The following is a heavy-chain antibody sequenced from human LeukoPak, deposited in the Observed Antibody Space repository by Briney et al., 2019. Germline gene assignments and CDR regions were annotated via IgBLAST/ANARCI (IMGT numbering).Heavy chain of an antibody. V-gene: IGHV3-11*01. CDR2: ISSSGSTI. J-gene: IGHJ4*02. CDR3: AKDRGRWVGATDY. Sequence: GGSLRLSCAASGFTFSDYYMSWIRQAPGKGLEWVSYISSSGSTIYYADSVKGRFTISRDSSKNTLYLQMNSLRAEDTAVYYCAKDRGRWVGATDYWGQGTLVTVSS. D-gene: IGHD1-26*01. CDR1: GFTFSDYY.